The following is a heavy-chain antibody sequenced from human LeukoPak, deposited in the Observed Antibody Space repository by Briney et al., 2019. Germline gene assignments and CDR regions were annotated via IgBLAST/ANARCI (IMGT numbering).Heavy chain of an antibody. CDR3: ASSYSNSWYDY. CDR2: IFDSGNI. V-gene: IGHV4-31*03. Sequence: SETLSLTCTVSFASISSGGYYWTWIRQHPEKGLEWIGYIFDSGNIYYNPSLKSRLTISVDTSENQFSLKLTSVTAADTSIYYCASSYSNSWYDYWGQGILVTVSS. D-gene: IGHD6-13*01. J-gene: IGHJ4*02. CDR1: FASISSGGYY.